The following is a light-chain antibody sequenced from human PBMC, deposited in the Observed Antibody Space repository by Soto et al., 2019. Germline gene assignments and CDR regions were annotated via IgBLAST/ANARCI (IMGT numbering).Light chain of an antibody. V-gene: IGLV2-23*01. CDR3: CSYAGSGTYV. J-gene: IGLJ1*01. Sequence: QSVLTQPASVSGSPGQSITISCTGTSSYVGSYNLVSWYQQHPGKAPKLIIYEDSKRPSGVSNRFSGSKSGNTASLTISGLQAEDEADYYCCSYAGSGTYVFGTGTKVT. CDR2: EDS. CDR1: SSYVGSYNL.